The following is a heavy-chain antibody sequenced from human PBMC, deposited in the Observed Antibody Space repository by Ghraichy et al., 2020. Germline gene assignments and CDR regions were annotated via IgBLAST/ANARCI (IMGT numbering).Heavy chain of an antibody. CDR2: VTSTSVPL. CDR3: AGQRLGTSMTSSAFPV. J-gene: IGHJ3*01. D-gene: IGHD2-2*01. Sequence: GGSLRLSCAASGFFFDEYAIHWVRQPPGKGLQWVSGVTSTSVPLDYADSVKGRFTISRDNARRSVYLQMNSLQSEDTAVYFCAGQRLGTSMTSSAFPVWGRGTLVTVSS. CDR1: GFFFDEYA. V-gene: IGHV3-9*01.